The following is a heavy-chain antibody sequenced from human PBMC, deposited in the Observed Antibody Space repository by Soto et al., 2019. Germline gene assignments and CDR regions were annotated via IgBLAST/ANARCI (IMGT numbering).Heavy chain of an antibody. CDR3: VRDRLGEVPDY. J-gene: IGHJ4*02. CDR1: GFNFRGYG. Sequence: QVQLVESGGGVVQPGRSLRLACAASGFNFRGYGMHWVRQAPGRGLEWVALIWYDGSSQYYADSVKGRFTISSDYSKDTVYLQMNSLRAEDTAVYYCVRDRLGEVPDYWGQGTLVTVSS. V-gene: IGHV3-33*01. D-gene: IGHD3-16*01. CDR2: IWYDGSSQ.